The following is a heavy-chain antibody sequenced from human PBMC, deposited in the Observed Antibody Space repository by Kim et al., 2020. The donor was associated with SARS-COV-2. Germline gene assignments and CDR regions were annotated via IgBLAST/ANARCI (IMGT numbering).Heavy chain of an antibody. Sequence: GGSLRLSCAASGFNFKAYSFSWVRQAPGKGLEWISYIGITGSSIYNADSVKGRCTISSDSARNSVYSQLHDLRDEDTAVYDCARDHDSPGAPVMDVWGQG. V-gene: IGHV3-48*02. D-gene: IGHD3-16*01. CDR1: GFNFKAYS. CDR2: IGITGSSI. J-gene: IGHJ6*02. CDR3: ARDHDSPGAPVMDV.